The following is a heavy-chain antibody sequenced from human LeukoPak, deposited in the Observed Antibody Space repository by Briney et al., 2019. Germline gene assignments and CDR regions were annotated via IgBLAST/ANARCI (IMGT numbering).Heavy chain of an antibody. CDR1: GFIFSDYY. Sequence: GGSLRLSCAASGFIFSDYYMNWIRQAPGKGLEWVSSISSSSSYIYYADSVKGRFTISRDNAKNSLYLQMNSLRAEDTAVYYCARGHFGVVTGYWGQGTLVTVSS. J-gene: IGHJ4*02. CDR2: ISSSSSYI. D-gene: IGHD3-3*01. V-gene: IGHV3-21*01. CDR3: ARGHFGVVTGY.